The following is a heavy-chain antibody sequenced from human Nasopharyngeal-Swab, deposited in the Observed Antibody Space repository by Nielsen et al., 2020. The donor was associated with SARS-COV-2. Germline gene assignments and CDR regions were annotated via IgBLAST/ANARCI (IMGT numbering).Heavy chain of an antibody. D-gene: IGHD1-14*01. J-gene: IGHJ6*03. CDR3: ARDRVSGTVGSYYYYYYMDV. CDR2: ISYDGSNK. Sequence: RQPPGKGLEWVAVISYDGSNKYYADSVKGRFTISRDNSKNTLYLQMNSLRAEDTAVYYCARDRVSGTVGSYYYYYYMDVWGKGTTVTVSS. V-gene: IGHV3-30*03.